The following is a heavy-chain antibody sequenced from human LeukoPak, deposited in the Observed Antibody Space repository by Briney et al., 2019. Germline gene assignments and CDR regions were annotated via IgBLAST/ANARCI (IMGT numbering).Heavy chain of an antibody. D-gene: IGHD6-13*01. CDR2: TSSRSSTI. CDR3: ARDFRAAAGTLPPFNYYYYYMDV. Sequence: PGGSLRLSCAASGFTFSGYDMSWVRQAPGKGLEWVSYTSSRSSTIYYADSVESRFTISRDNAKNSLYLQMNSLRAEDTAVYYCARDFRAAAGTLPPFNYYYYYMDVWGKGTTVTVSS. CDR1: GFTFSGYD. J-gene: IGHJ6*03. V-gene: IGHV3-48*04.